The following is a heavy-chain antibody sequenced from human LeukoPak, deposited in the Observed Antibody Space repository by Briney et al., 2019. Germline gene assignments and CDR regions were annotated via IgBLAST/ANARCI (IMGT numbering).Heavy chain of an antibody. CDR1: GFTFGDYA. D-gene: IGHD1-26*01. J-gene: IGHJ6*02. CDR2: IRSKAYGGTT. V-gene: IGHV3-49*04. CDR3: TRDQYIVGATTNYYYYGMDV. Sequence: GGTLRLSCTASGFTFGDYAMSWVRQAPGKGLEWVGFIRSKAYGGTTEYAASVKGRFTISRDDSKSIAYLQMNSLKTEDTAVYYCTRDQYIVGATTNYYYYGMDVWGQGTTVTVSS.